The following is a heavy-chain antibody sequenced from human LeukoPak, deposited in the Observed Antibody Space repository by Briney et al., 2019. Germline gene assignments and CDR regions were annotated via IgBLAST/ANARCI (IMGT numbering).Heavy chain of an antibody. V-gene: IGHV1-8*01. CDR1: GYTFTSYD. D-gene: IGHD2-15*01. J-gene: IGHJ6*02. CDR2: MNPNSGNT. Sequence: ASVKVSCKASGYTFTSYDINWVRQATGQGLEWMGWMNPNSGNTGYAQKFQGRVTMTRNTSISTAYMELSSLRSEDTAVYYCARGWARYCSGGSCYRLGFVWGQGTTVTVSS. CDR3: ARGWARYCSGGSCYRLGFV.